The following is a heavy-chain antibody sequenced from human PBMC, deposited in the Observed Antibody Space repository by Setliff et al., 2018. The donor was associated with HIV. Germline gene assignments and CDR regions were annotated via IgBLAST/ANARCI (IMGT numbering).Heavy chain of an antibody. CDR3: ARDRYSYGRSYFDY. D-gene: IGHD5-18*01. V-gene: IGHV4-39*02. CDR1: GGSISSSSYY. Sequence: PSETLSLTCTVSGGSISSSSYYWGWIRQPPGKGLEWIGSIYYSGSTYYNPSLKSRVTMSLDTSKNHFSLKLSSVTAADTAVYYCARDRYSYGRSYFDYWGQGTLVTVSS. J-gene: IGHJ4*02. CDR2: IYYSGST.